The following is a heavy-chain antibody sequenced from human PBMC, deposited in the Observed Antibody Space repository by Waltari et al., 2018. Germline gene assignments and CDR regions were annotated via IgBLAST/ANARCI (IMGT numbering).Heavy chain of an antibody. V-gene: IGHV1-18*01. J-gene: IGHJ4*02. Sequence: QVQLVQSGAEVKKPGASVKVSCKASGYTFPSYGISGVRQAPGQGLEWRGWISAYNGNTNYAQKFQGRVTMTRDTSISTAYMELSRLRSDDTAVYYCAREGRPGDYFDYWGQGTLVTVSS. CDR1: GYTFPSYG. CDR2: ISAYNGNT. D-gene: IGHD3-10*01. CDR3: AREGRPGDYFDY.